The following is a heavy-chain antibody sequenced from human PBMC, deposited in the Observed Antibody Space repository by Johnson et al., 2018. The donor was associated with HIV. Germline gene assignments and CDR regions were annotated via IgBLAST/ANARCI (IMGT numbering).Heavy chain of an antibody. CDR1: GFTFSSYG. D-gene: IGHD3-10*01. CDR2: ISYDESNK. V-gene: IGHV3-30*18. J-gene: IGHJ3*01. CDR3: AKTRMGGILDAFDL. Sequence: QVHLVESGGGVVQPGRSLRLSCAASGFTFSSYGMHWVRQAPGKGLEWEAVISYDESNKYYADSVKGRFTLSRDNSKNTLDLQMNSLTIEDTAVFYCAKTRMGGILDAFDLWGQGTMVIVS.